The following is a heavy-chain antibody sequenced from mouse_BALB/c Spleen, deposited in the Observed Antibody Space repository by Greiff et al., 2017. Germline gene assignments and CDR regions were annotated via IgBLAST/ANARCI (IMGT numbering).Heavy chain of an antibody. D-gene: IGHD1-2*01. J-gene: IGHJ4*01. CDR1: GFNIKDTY. Sequence: EVQLQQSGAELVKPGASVKLSCTASGFNIKDTYMHWVKQRPEQGLEWIGRIDPASGNTKYDPKFQGKATITADTSSNTAYLQLSSLTSEDTAVYYCARQGTTATVRYAMDYWGQGTSVTVSS. CDR2: IDPASGNT. CDR3: ARQGTTATVRYAMDY. V-gene: IGHV14-3*02.